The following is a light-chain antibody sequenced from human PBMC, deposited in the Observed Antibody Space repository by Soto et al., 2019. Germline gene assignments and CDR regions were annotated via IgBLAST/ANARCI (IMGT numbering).Light chain of an antibody. V-gene: IGKV3-20*01. J-gene: IGKJ2*01. Sequence: EVVLTQSPGTLSLSPGERATLSCRASQSVTSNYLAWYQQKPGQAPRLLIYVASTRATDIPDRFSGSGSGTDFTLTISRLEPEDFAVYYCQQYGDSPPYTFGQGTKLEIK. CDR2: VAS. CDR3: QQYGDSPPYT. CDR1: QSVTSNY.